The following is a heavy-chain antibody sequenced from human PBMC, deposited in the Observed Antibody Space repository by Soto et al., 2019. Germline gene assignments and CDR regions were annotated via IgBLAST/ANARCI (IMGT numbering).Heavy chain of an antibody. CDR2: IYYSGST. V-gene: IGHV4-59*08. CDR3: ARHLNYYFYFMDV. J-gene: IGHJ6*03. CDR1: GDSISSYY. Sequence: SLTCTVSGDSISSYYWSWIRQPPGKGLEWIGYIYYSGSTNYNPSLKSRVTISVDTSKNQFSLKLSSVTAADTAVYYCARHLNYYFYFMDVCDKGTTVTVS.